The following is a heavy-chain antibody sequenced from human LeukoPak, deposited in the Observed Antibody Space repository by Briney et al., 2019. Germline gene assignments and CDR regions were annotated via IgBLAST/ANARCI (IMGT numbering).Heavy chain of an antibody. CDR3: AKGDSSSWYNFDY. CDR1: GFTFDDYT. CDR2: ISWDDDST. J-gene: IGHJ4*02. Sequence: AGGSLRPSCAASGFTFDDYTMHWVRQAPRKGLEWVSLISWDDDSTYYADSVKGRFTISRDNSKNSLYLQMNSLRTEDTALYYCAKGDSSSWYNFDYWGQGTLVTVSS. D-gene: IGHD6-13*01. V-gene: IGHV3-43*01.